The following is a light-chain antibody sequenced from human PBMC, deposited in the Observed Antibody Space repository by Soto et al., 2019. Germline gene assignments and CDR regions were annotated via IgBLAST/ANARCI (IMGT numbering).Light chain of an antibody. CDR2: GST. Sequence: QSVLTQPPSVSGAQGQRVTISCTGSSSNIGAGYDVHWYQQLPGTAPKLLIYGSTNRPSGVPDRFSGSKSGTSASLAVTGLQAEDEADYYCQSYDSSLSSVVFGGGTQLTVL. V-gene: IGLV1-40*01. J-gene: IGLJ2*01. CDR3: QSYDSSLSSVV. CDR1: SSNIGAGYD.